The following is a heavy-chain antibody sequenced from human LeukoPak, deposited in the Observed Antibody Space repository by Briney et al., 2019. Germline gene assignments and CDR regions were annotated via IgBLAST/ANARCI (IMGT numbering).Heavy chain of an antibody. D-gene: IGHD3-22*01. CDR1: GFPFSSYA. CDR2: ISYDGSNK. V-gene: IGHV3-30-3*01. J-gene: IGHJ5*02. CDR3: ARDADYYDSSGYYYH. Sequence: GGSLSLSWEASGFPFSSYAMHWVRQAPGKGLEWVAVISYDGSNKYYADSVKGRFTISRDNSKNTLYLQMNSLRAEDTAVYYCARDADYYDSSGYYYHWGQGTLVTVSS.